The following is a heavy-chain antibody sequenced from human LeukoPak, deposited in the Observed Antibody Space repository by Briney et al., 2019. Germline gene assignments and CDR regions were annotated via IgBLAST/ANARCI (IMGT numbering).Heavy chain of an antibody. V-gene: IGHV3-53*01. J-gene: IGHJ4*02. Sequence: GGSLRLSCAASGFTFSTYIMNWVRQAPGKGLEWVSVFYSGGNTHYADSVKGRFTISRDNSKNTLYLQMNSLRGEDTAVYYCASGLPLDYWGQGTLVTVSS. CDR1: GFTFSTYI. CDR3: ASGLPLDY. CDR2: FYSGGNT. D-gene: IGHD5-18*01.